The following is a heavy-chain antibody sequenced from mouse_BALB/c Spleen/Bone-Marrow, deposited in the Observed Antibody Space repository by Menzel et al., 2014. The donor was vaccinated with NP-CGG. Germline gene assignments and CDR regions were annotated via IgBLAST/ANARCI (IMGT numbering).Heavy chain of an antibody. Sequence: QVQLQQSGSELVRPGASVKLSCKASGYTFTSYWMHWVKQRPGQGLEWIGYINPSTTYSAYNQKFKDKATLTADKSSSTAYMQLSSLTSEDSAVYYCALYYRYDYFDYWGQGTTLTVSS. J-gene: IGHJ2*01. D-gene: IGHD2-14*01. CDR3: ALYYRYDYFDY. CDR1: GYTFTSYW. V-gene: IGHV1-4*01. CDR2: INPSTTYS.